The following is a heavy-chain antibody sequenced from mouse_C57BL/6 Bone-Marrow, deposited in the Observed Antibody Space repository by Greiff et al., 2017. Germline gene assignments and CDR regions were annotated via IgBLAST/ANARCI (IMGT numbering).Heavy chain of an antibody. Sequence: EVKLMESGGGLVQPGGSMKLSCVASGFTFSNYWMNWVRQSPEKGLEWVAQIRWKSDNYATYYAESVKGRFTISRDDSKSSIYLQMNNLRAEDTGIYYCTRLRRGGGFAYWGQGTLVTVSA. V-gene: IGHV6-3*01. CDR2: IRWKSDNYAT. CDR3: TRLRRGGGFAY. D-gene: IGHD2-4*01. J-gene: IGHJ3*01. CDR1: GFTFSNYW.